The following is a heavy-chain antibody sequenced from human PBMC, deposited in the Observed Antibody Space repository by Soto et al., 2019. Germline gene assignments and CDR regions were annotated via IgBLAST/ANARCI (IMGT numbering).Heavy chain of an antibody. CDR1: GASVSSGSYH. J-gene: IGHJ5*02. V-gene: IGHV4-61*01. Sequence: ASETLSLTCTVSGASVSSGSYHWSWIRQPPGKGLEWIGYIYYIGTTNYNPSLKSRVTISVDTSKNQFSLKLSSVTAADTAVYYCARGRLALYDFWSGYYTDPPNDPWGQGTLVTVSS. D-gene: IGHD3-3*01. CDR2: IYYIGTT. CDR3: ARGRLALYDFWSGYYTDPPNDP.